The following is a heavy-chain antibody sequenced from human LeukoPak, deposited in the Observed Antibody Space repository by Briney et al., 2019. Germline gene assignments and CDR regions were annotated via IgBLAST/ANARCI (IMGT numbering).Heavy chain of an antibody. D-gene: IGHD5-24*01. Sequence: PSETLSLTCTFSGGSISSSSYYWGWIRQPPGKGLEWIGSIYYSGSTYYNPSLKSRVTISVDTSKNQFSLKLSSVTAADTAVYYCARGEMATIKFDYWGQGTLVTVSS. CDR1: GGSISSSSYY. CDR3: ARGEMATIKFDY. J-gene: IGHJ4*02. CDR2: IYYSGST. V-gene: IGHV4-39*07.